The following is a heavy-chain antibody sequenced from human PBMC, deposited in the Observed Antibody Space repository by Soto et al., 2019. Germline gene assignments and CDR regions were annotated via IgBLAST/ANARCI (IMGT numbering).Heavy chain of an antibody. CDR1: GGTFSSYA. J-gene: IGHJ6*02. Sequence: SVKVSCKASGGTFSSYAISWVRQAPGQGLEWMGGIIPIFGTANYAQKFQGRVTITADESTSTAYMELSSLRSEDTAVYYCAREMVCSGGSCSSGGMDVWGQGTTVTVSS. CDR2: IIPIFGTA. D-gene: IGHD2-15*01. CDR3: AREMVCSGGSCSSGGMDV. V-gene: IGHV1-69*13.